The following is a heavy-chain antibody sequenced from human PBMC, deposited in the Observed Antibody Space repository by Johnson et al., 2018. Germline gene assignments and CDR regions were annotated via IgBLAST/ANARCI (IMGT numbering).Heavy chain of an antibody. CDR3: ARGRTTVPTWDYYYYYGRDV. V-gene: IGHV4-59*01. Sequence: QVQLQESGPGLVKPSETLSLTCTVSGGSISSYYWSWIRQPPGKGLEWIGYIYYSGSTNYNPSLKSRVTISVDPSKNQFSLKLSSVTAADTAVYYFARGRTTVPTWDYYYYYGRDVGGQGTTVTVSS. D-gene: IGHD4-11*01. CDR1: GGSISSYY. J-gene: IGHJ6*02. CDR2: IYYSGST.